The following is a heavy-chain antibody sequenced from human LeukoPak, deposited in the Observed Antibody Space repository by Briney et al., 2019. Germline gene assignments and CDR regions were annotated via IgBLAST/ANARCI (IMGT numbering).Heavy chain of an antibody. CDR1: GGSISSSSYY. CDR2: IYYSGST. J-gene: IGHJ4*02. D-gene: IGHD2-21*02. CDR3: ARLAYCGGDCYLFDY. V-gene: IGHV4-39*01. Sequence: SETLSLTCTVSGGSISSSSYYWGWIRQPPGKGLEWIGSIYYSGSTYYNPSLKSRVTISVDTSKNQFSLKLSSVTAADTAVYYCARLAYCGGDCYLFDYWGQGTLVTVSS.